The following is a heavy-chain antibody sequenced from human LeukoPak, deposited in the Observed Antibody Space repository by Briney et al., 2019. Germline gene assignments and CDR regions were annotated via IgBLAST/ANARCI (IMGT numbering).Heavy chain of an antibody. CDR1: GYTFTGYD. CDR3: ARGYQEMVYAIRRYYGMDV. J-gene: IGHJ6*02. V-gene: IGHV1-8*01. CDR2: MNPNSGNT. D-gene: IGHD2-8*01. Sequence: ASVKVSCKASGYTFTGYDINWVRLATGQGLEWMGWMNPNSGNTGYAQKFQGRVTMTRNTSISTAYMELSSLRSEDTAVYYCARGYQEMVYAIRRYYGMDVWGQGPTVTVSS.